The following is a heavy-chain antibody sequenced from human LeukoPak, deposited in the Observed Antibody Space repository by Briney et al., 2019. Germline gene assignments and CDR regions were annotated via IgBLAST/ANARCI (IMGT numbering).Heavy chain of an antibody. CDR1: GFTFSSYW. CDR3: VREGVSSSWNNWYFDL. CDR2: IKQDGREK. D-gene: IGHD6-13*01. Sequence: PGGSLRLSCAASGFTFSSYWMNWVRQAPGKGLEWVANIKQDGREKYYVDSVKGRFTISRDNAKNSLYLQMNSLRAEDTAVYYCVREGVSSSWNNWYFDLWGRGTLVTVSS. V-gene: IGHV3-7*01. J-gene: IGHJ2*01.